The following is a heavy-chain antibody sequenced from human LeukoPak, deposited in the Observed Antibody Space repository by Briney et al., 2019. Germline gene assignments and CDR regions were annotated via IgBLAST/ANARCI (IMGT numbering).Heavy chain of an antibody. V-gene: IGHV3-21*01. J-gene: IGHJ4*02. Sequence: GGSLRLSCAASGFTFSTAWMIWVRQAPGKGLEWVSSISSSGTYIYYADSVKGRFTVSRDNAKNSLYLQMNSLRAEDTAVYYCARDRHINYWGQGTLVTVSS. CDR3: ARDRHINY. CDR2: ISSSGTYI. D-gene: IGHD6-6*01. CDR1: GFTFSTAW.